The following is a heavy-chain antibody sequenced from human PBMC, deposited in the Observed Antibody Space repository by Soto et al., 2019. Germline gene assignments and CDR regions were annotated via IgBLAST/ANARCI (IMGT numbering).Heavy chain of an antibody. CDR3: ARDRQLWLRQYWFDP. CDR1: GGFISSSNW. Sequence: SETLSLTCAVSGGFISSSNWWSWVRQPPGKGLEWIGEIYHSGSTNYNPSLKSRVTISVDKSKNQFSLKLSSVTAADTAVYYCARDRQLWLRQYWFDPWGQGTLVTVSS. V-gene: IGHV4-4*02. D-gene: IGHD5-18*01. CDR2: IYHSGST. J-gene: IGHJ5*02.